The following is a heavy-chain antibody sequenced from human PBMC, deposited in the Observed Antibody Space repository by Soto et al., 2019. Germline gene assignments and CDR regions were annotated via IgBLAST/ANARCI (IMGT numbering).Heavy chain of an antibody. CDR1: GFTVSSNY. J-gene: IGHJ6*02. CDR3: ARDWFSYGPRNYYYYYGMDV. D-gene: IGHD5-18*01. CDR2: IYSGGST. Sequence: GGSLRLSCAASGFTVSSNYMSWVRQAPGKGLEWVSVIYSGGSTYYADSVKGRFTISRDNSKNTLYLQMNSLRAEDTAVYYCARDWFSYGPRNYYYYYGMDVWGQGTTVTVSS. V-gene: IGHV3-53*01.